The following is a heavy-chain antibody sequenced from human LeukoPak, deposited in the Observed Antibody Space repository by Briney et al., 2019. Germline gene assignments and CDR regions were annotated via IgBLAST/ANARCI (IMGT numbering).Heavy chain of an antibody. D-gene: IGHD6-19*01. J-gene: IGHJ6*02. CDR1: GGSISSSSYY. CDR3: ARTYSSGWYDYYGMDV. CDR2: IYYSGST. V-gene: IGHV4-39*01. Sequence: SETLSLTCTVSGGSISSSSYYWGWIRQPPGKGLEWIGSIYYSGSTYYNPSLKSRVTISVDTSKSQFSLKLSSVTAADTAVYSCARTYSSGWYDYYGMDVWGQGTTVTVSS.